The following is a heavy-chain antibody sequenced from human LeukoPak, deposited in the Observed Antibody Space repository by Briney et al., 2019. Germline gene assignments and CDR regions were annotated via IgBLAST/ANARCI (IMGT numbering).Heavy chain of an antibody. J-gene: IGHJ6*02. CDR3: ARAAHTTYVLGRYYYYAMDV. CDR2: ISYAGSNN. CDR1: GFTFSSYT. D-gene: IGHD3-10*01. Sequence: GRSLRLSCAASGFTFSSYTMDWVRQAPGKGLEWVARISYAGSNNYYADSVKGRFTISSDNPKNTLYLKVDSLRAEDTAVYYCARAAHTTYVLGRYYYYAMDVWGQGTTVTVSS. V-gene: IGHV3-30-3*01.